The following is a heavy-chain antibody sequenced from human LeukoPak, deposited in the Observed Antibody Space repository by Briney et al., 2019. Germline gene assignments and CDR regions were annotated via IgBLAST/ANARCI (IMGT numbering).Heavy chain of an antibody. CDR1: GLTFSSYW. Sequence: GGSLRLSCAASGLTFSSYWMSWVRQAPGKGQEWVANIKQDGSEKYYVDSVKGRFTISRDNAKNSLYLQMNSLRAEDTAVYYCARVAPTGAFDIWGQGTMVTVSS. CDR3: ARVAPTGAFDI. J-gene: IGHJ3*02. V-gene: IGHV3-7*01. CDR2: IKQDGSEK.